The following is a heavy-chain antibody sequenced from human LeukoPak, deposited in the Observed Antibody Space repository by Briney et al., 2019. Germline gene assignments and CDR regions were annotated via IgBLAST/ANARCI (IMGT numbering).Heavy chain of an antibody. CDR3: AREDCSGGNCYQNFDN. V-gene: IGHV1-2*02. CDR1: GYTFTVYY. Sequence: GASVKVSCKASGYTFTVYYMHWVRQAPGQGLEWMGWINPNSGGTSYAQKFQGRVTMTRDTSISTAYVELSRLTSDDTAVYYCAREDCSGGNCYQNFDNWGQGTLVTVSS. J-gene: IGHJ4*02. CDR2: INPNSGGT. D-gene: IGHD2-15*01.